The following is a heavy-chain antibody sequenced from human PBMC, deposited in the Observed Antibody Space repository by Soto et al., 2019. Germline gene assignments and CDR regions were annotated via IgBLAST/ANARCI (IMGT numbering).Heavy chain of an antibody. D-gene: IGHD3-3*01. V-gene: IGHV3-23*01. J-gene: IGHJ4*02. CDR1: GFTFSSYA. Sequence: GSLRLSCAASGFTFSSYAMSWVRQAPGKGLEWVSAISGSGGSTYYADSVKGRFTISRDNSKNTLYLQMNSLRAEDTAVYYCAKDYDFWSGYFMYYFDYWGQGTLVTVSS. CDR3: AKDYDFWSGYFMYYFDY. CDR2: ISGSGGST.